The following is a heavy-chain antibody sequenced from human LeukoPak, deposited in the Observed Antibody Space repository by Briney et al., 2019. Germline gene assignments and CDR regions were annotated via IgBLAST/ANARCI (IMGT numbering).Heavy chain of an antibody. CDR2: MNPNSGNT. CDR1: GGTFSSYA. J-gene: IGHJ4*02. CDR3: ARGGIAAAAGLFDY. V-gene: IGHV1-8*02. D-gene: IGHD6-13*01. Sequence: ASVKVSCKASGGTFSSYAISWVRQATGQGLEWMGWMNPNSGNTGYAQKFQGRVTMTRNTSISTAYMELSSLRSEDTAVYYCARGGIAAAAGLFDYWGQGTLVTVSS.